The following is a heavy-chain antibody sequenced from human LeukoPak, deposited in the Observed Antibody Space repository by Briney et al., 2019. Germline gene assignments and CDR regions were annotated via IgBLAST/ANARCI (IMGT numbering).Heavy chain of an antibody. Sequence: SETLSLTCTVSGGSISSYYWSWIRQPPGKGLEWIGYVYYSGSTSYNPSLESRVTISVDTSKNQFSLKLNSVTAADTAVYYCARASVWDGYNDAFDIWGQGTMVTVSS. CDR2: VYYSGST. CDR1: GGSISSYY. V-gene: IGHV4-59*01. D-gene: IGHD5-24*01. CDR3: ARASVWDGYNDAFDI. J-gene: IGHJ3*02.